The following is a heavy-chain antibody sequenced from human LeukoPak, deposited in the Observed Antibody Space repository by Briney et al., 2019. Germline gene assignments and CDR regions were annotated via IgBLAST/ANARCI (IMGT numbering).Heavy chain of an antibody. Sequence: GGSLRLSCAASGFTFSRYWMSWVRQAPRKGLEWVANINQDGSETYYVDSVKGRFTISRDNAKNSLYLQMNSLRAEDTAVYYCARDKGDYDTNGSLFVFGGQGTLVTVSS. CDR2: INQDGSET. D-gene: IGHD3-22*01. CDR3: ARDKGDYDTNGSLFVF. CDR1: GFTFSRYW. J-gene: IGHJ4*02. V-gene: IGHV3-7*03.